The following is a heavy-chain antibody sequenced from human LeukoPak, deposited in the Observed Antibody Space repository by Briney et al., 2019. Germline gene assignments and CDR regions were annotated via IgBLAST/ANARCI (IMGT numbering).Heavy chain of an antibody. D-gene: IGHD6-19*01. Sequence: GSLRLSCAAPGFTLCSYAMSLVRQAPGEGLGWVSTISGSSGSTYYADSVKGRFTISRDNSKNTLYLQMNSLRAEDTAVYYCAKDIRSSGWSKYSDYWGQGTLVTVSS. CDR2: ISGSSGST. J-gene: IGHJ4*02. CDR3: AKDIRSSGWSKYSDY. V-gene: IGHV3-23*01. CDR1: GFTLCSYA.